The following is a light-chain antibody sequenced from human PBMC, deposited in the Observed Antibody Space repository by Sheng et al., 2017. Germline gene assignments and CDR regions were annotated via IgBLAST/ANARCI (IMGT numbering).Light chain of an antibody. J-gene: IGKJ1*01. V-gene: IGKV3-20*01. CDR1: QSMSSSY. CDR3: QQTYNTPWT. Sequence: EIVLTQSPGTLSLSPGERATLSCRASQSMSSSYLAWYQQKPGQAPRLLIYGASSRATGVPDRFGGSGSGTDFTLTISGLQPEDFATYYCQQTYNTPWTFGQGTEGADQT. CDR2: GAS.